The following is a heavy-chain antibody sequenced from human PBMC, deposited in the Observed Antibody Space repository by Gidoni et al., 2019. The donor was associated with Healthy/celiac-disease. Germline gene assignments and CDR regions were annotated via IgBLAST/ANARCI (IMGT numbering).Heavy chain of an antibody. Sequence: QVQLVESGGGVVQPGRSLRLSCAASGFPFSSYAMHWVRQAPGKGLEWVAVISYDGSNKYYADSVKGRFTISRDNSKNTLYLQMNSLRAEDTAVYYCARDQGDIVVVVAATPGIAVAGGFDYWGQGTLVTVSS. CDR2: ISYDGSNK. D-gene: IGHD2-15*01. V-gene: IGHV3-30-3*01. J-gene: IGHJ4*02. CDR1: GFPFSSYA. CDR3: ARDQGDIVVVVAATPGIAVAGGFDY.